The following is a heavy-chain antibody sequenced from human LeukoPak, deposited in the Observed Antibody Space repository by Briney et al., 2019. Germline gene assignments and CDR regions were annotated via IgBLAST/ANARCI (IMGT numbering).Heavy chain of an antibody. CDR3: ARKTGDLYYFDY. D-gene: IGHD7-27*01. V-gene: IGHV4-61*01. CDR2: ISYSGRT. J-gene: IGHJ4*02. CDR1: GGSINSSSYY. Sequence: SETLSLTCTVSGGSINSSSYYWSWIRQPPGKGLEWIGYISYSGRTNYNPSLKSRVTISVDTSKNQFSLRLSSVTAADTAVYYCARKTGDLYYFDYWGQGTLVTVSS.